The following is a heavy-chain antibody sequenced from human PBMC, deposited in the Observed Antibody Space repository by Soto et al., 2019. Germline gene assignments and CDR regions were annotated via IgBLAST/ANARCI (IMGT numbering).Heavy chain of an antibody. J-gene: IGHJ4*02. CDR3: ARAYCSGGSCKRGLFDY. V-gene: IGHV4-30-2*01. CDR2: IYHSGST. Sequence: SETLSLTCAVSGGSISSGGYSWSWIRQPPGKGLEWIGYIYHSGSTYYNTSLKSRVTISVDRSKNQFSLKLSSVTAADTVVYFCARAYCSGGSCKRGLFDYWGQGTLVTVSS. CDR1: GGSISSGGYS. D-gene: IGHD2-15*01.